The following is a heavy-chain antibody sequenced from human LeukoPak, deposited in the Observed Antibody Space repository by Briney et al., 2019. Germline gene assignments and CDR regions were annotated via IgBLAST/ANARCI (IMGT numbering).Heavy chain of an antibody. J-gene: IGHJ4*02. D-gene: IGHD1/OR15-1a*01. CDR2: IDHSGST. CDR3: ARTNTVFYYFDY. V-gene: IGHV4-34*01. CDR1: GGSFSGYY. Sequence: PSETLSLTCAVYGGSFSGYYWSWIRQPPGKGLEWIGEIDHSGSTNYNPSLKSRVTTSVDTSKNQFSLKLNSVTAADTAVYCCARTNTVFYYFDYWGQGTLITVSS.